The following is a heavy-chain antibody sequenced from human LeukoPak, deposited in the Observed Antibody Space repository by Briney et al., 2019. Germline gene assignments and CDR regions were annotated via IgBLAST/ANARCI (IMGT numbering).Heavy chain of an antibody. CDR3: ARGEDSSGWYRGRYYYGMDV. V-gene: IGHV4-4*07. D-gene: IGHD6-19*01. Sequence: PSETLSLTCTVSGGSISSYYWSWIRQPPGKGLEWIGRIYTSGSTNYNPSLKSRVTMSVDTSKNQFSLKLSSVTAADTAVYYCARGEDSSGWYRGRYYYGMDVWGQGTTVTVSS. J-gene: IGHJ6*02. CDR1: GGSISSYY. CDR2: IYTSGST.